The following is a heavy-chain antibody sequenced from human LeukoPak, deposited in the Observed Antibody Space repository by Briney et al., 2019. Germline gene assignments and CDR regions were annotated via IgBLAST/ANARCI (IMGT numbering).Heavy chain of an antibody. D-gene: IGHD4-23*01. J-gene: IGHJ6*03. CDR1: GGTFSSYA. V-gene: IGHV1-69*13. Sequence: ASVKVSCKASGGTFSSYAISWVRQAPGQGLEWMGGIIPIFGIANYAQKFQGRVTITADESTSTAYMELSSLRSEDTAVYYCARGDDYGGDYYYYYYMDVWGKGTTVTVSS. CDR3: ARGDDYGGDYYYYYYMDV. CDR2: IIPIFGIA.